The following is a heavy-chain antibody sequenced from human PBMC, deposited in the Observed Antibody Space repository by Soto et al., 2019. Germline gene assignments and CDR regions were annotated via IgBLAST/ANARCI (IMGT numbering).Heavy chain of an antibody. D-gene: IGHD3-16*02. J-gene: IGHJ4*02. V-gene: IGHV3-15*07. Sequence: GGSLRLSCAASGFTISNAWMNWVRQDQGKGLEWVGRIKSKTDGGTTDYAAPVKGRFTISRDDSKNTLYLQMNSLKTEDTAVYYCTTGYMITFGGVIFSDYWGQGTLVTVSS. CDR2: IKSKTDGGTT. CDR3: TTGYMITFGGVIFSDY. CDR1: GFTISNAW.